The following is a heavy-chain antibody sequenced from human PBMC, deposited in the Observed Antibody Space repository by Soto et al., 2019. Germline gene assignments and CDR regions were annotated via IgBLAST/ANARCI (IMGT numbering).Heavy chain of an antibody. Sequence: QLQLQESGPGLVKPSETLSLSCAFSGGSISGSNNYWGWIRQRPGKGLEWIGSIHYRGTPYYKTTPRSRLTTPVDTSKNRFSLRLTSLTAADTAVYFCARKDFWPHGPDLLGQGTLVTVSS. CDR2: IHYRGTP. D-gene: IGHD3-3*01. J-gene: IGHJ5*02. CDR3: ARKDFWPHGPDL. CDR1: GGSISGSNNY. V-gene: IGHV4-39*02.